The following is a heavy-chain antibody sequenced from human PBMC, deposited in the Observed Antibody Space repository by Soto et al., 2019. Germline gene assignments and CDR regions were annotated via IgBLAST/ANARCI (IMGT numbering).Heavy chain of an antibody. D-gene: IGHD6-13*01. V-gene: IGHV3-23*01. CDR2: ISGGGEST. Sequence: GSLRLSCAASGFTFGSYAMSWVRQAPGKGLEWVSTISGGGESTYYADSVKGRFTISRDNSKSTLSLQMNSLGAEDTATYYCAKVVGYSSTRSYWGQGTLVTVSS. J-gene: IGHJ4*02. CDR1: GFTFGSYA. CDR3: AKVVGYSSTRSY.